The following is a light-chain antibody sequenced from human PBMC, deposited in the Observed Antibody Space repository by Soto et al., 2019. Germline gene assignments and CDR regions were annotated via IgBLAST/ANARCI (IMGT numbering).Light chain of an antibody. CDR3: QQTYNTPLT. CDR2: AAS. Sequence: DIQMTQSPSSLSASVRDRVTITCRASQSIGKYLSWFQQTPGNAPKLLIYAASGLQSGVPSRFSGSGSGTDFTLTINSLQREDFATFYCQQTYNTPLTFGGGTKVDIK. V-gene: IGKV1-39*01. J-gene: IGKJ4*01. CDR1: QSIGKY.